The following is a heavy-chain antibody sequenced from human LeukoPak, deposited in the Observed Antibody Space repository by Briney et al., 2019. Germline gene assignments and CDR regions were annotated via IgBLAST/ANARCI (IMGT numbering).Heavy chain of an antibody. CDR3: ARIVSSGWGSTNYYYYYMDV. Sequence: PSETLSLTCTVSGGSISSYYWSWIRQPPGKGLEWIGYIYYSGSTNYNPSLKSRVTISVDTSKNQFSLKLSSVTAADTAVYYCARIVSSGWGSTNYYYYYMDVWGKGTTVTVSS. V-gene: IGHV4-59*01. D-gene: IGHD6-19*01. CDR1: GGSISSYY. CDR2: IYYSGST. J-gene: IGHJ6*03.